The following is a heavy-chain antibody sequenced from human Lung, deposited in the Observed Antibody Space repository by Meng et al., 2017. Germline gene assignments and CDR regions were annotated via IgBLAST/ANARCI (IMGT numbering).Heavy chain of an antibody. Sequence: QLQLQESGPGLVKPSETLSLPCAVSGGSIRSSSYNWGWTRQPPGKGLEWIGSIDNTGSTHYNPSLKSLVSMSVDTSKNQFSLRLNSVTAADTAVYYCVRLDWELLNWFDPWGQGTLVTVSS. D-gene: IGHD1-26*01. J-gene: IGHJ5*02. CDR1: GGSIRSSSYN. CDR3: VRLDWELLNWFDP. CDR2: IDNTGST. V-gene: IGHV4-39*01.